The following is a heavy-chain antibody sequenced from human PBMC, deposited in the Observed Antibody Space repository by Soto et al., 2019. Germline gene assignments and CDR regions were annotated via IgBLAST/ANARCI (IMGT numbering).Heavy chain of an antibody. CDR2: IYWDDDK. CDR1: AFSLSTGGVG. V-gene: IGHV2-5*02. J-gene: IGHJ6*02. D-gene: IGHD2-21*02. Sequence: QITLKESGPTLVKPTQTLTLTCTFSAFSLSTGGVGVGWIRQPPGKALEWLALIYWDDDKRYSPSLRSRLTITKDNSKDQVVLTMTNMDPVDTATYYCIQSRCGGDCLQSYASYSNYGMDVWGHGTTGTVSS. CDR3: IQSRCGGDCLQSYASYSNYGMDV.